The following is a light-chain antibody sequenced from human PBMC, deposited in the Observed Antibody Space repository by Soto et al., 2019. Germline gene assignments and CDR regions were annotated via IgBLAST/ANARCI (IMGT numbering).Light chain of an antibody. CDR2: DAS. V-gene: IGKV3-20*01. CDR3: QQYDTSPT. Sequence: DIVLTQSPGTLSLSAGERATPSWTASHSLSSKSLVWYQQKSGQTPRVLIYDASSRATGIPDRFSGGASGADFTLTISRLEPEDSAVYFCQQYDTSPTFGQGTKVDIK. J-gene: IGKJ1*01. CDR1: HSLSSKS.